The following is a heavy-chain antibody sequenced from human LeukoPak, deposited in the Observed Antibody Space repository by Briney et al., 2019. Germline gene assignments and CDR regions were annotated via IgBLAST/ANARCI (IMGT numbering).Heavy chain of an antibody. Sequence: SETLSLTCTVSGSSISSYYWSWIRQPPGKGLEWIGYIYYSGSTNYNPSLKSRVTISVDTSKNQFSLKLSSVTAADTAVYYCARSAGIQLWSYGYWGQGTLVTVSS. J-gene: IGHJ4*02. CDR3: ARSAGIQLWSYGY. CDR2: IYYSGST. D-gene: IGHD5-18*01. CDR1: GSSISSYY. V-gene: IGHV4-59*01.